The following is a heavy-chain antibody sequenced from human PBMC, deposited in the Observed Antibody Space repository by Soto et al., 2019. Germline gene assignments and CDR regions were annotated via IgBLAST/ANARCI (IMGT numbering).Heavy chain of an antibody. Sequence: EVQLVETGGGFIQPGGSLRLSCVASGFSVSETYMNWVRQAPGKGLEWVSVIESGGNSYYADSVKGGFIISRDNSKNTLFLQMNSLRADDTAVYHCARDVYGDYTFDSWGQGTLVTVSS. V-gene: IGHV3-53*02. CDR1: GFSVSETY. D-gene: IGHD4-17*01. CDR3: ARDVYGDYTFDS. CDR2: IESGGNS. J-gene: IGHJ4*02.